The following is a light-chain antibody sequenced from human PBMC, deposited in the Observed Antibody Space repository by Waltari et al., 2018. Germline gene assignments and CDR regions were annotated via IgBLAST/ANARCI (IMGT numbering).Light chain of an antibody. J-gene: IGLJ6*01. V-gene: IGLV1-40*01. Sequence: QSVLAPPPPVSGAPGPRVTIPCTGSSSNIGANYDVHWYQQFPGTAPKLLIYGYDNRPSGVPDRFSGSRSGTSASLTITGLQATDEADYYCQSFDSSLSGSIAFGSGTKVTVL. CDR3: QSFDSSLSGSIA. CDR2: GYD. CDR1: SSNIGANYD.